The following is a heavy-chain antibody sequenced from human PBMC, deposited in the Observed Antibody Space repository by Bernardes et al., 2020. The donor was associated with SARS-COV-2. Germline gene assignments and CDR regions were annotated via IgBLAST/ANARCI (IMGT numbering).Heavy chain of an antibody. CDR2: ITDSGDST. Sequence: GGSLRLSCEVSGFTFSSYTMNWVRQAPGKGLEWVSTITDSGDSTYYADSVKGRFTISRDNSKDRLYLQMNSLRAEDTAVYCCAKRRVEWELLHYFDSWGQGTLVTVSS. D-gene: IGHD1-26*01. CDR3: AKRRVEWELLHYFDS. CDR1: GFTFSSYT. J-gene: IGHJ4*02. V-gene: IGHV3-23*01.